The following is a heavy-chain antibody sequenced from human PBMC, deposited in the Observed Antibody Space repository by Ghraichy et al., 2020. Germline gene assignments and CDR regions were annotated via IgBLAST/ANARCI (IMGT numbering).Heavy chain of an antibody. Sequence: SETLSLTCAVYGGSFSGYYWSWIRQPPGKGLEWIGEINHSGSTNYNPSLKSRVTISVDTSKNQFSLKLSSVTAADTAVYYCARGGSSYYYDSSGYYYGHTNFDYWGQGTLVTVSS. CDR3: ARGGSSYYYDSSGYYYGHTNFDY. CDR2: INHSGST. V-gene: IGHV4-34*01. J-gene: IGHJ4*02. D-gene: IGHD3-22*01. CDR1: GGSFSGYY.